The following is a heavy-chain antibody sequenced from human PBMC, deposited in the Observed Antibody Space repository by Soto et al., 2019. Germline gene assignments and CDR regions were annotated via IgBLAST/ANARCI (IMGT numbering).Heavy chain of an antibody. CDR1: GFAFSNFA. D-gene: IGHD5-12*01. CDR3: AKDWCGLRS. Sequence: EVQLLESGGGLVQPGGSLRLSCAASGFAFSNFAMTWVRQAPGKGLEWVSCLSSGGATPYYADSVKGRFTTSRDNSKNTLYLEMSSLRAEATAVYYCAKDWCGLRSWGQGSRFTFSS. J-gene: IGHJ5*02. V-gene: IGHV3-23*01. CDR2: LSSGGATP.